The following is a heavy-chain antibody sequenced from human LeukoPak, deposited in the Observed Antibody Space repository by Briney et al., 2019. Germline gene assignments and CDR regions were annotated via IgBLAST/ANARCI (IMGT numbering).Heavy chain of an antibody. D-gene: IGHD5-18*01. Sequence: PGGSLRLSCAASGFTFSSYSMNWVRQAPGKGLEWVSAISGSGGSTYYADSVKGRFTISRDNSKNTLYLQMNSLRAEDTAVYYCAKGLGYSYGQGYFDYWGQGTLVTVSS. CDR3: AKGLGYSYGQGYFDY. V-gene: IGHV3-23*01. CDR2: ISGSGGST. CDR1: GFTFSSYS. J-gene: IGHJ4*02.